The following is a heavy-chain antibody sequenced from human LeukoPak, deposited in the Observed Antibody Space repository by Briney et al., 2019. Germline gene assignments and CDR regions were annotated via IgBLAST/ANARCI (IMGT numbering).Heavy chain of an antibody. CDR1: GFXFSSYA. V-gene: IGHV3-21*01. CDR2: ISSSSSYI. D-gene: IGHD1-7*01. Sequence: PGGSLRLSCAASGFXFSSYAINWVRQAPGKGLEWVSSISSSSSYIYYADSVKGRFTISRDNAKNSLYLQMNSLRAEDTAVYYCARDRITGTPGWFDPWGQGTLVTVSS. J-gene: IGHJ5*02. CDR3: ARDRITGTPGWFDP.